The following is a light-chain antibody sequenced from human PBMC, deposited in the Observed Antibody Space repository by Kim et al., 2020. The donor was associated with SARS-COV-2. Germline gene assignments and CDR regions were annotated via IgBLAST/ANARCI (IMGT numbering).Light chain of an antibody. CDR2: DVD. J-gene: IGLJ1*01. CDR3: CSHAGTFYV. V-gene: IGLV2-11*03. CDR1: CSDVGDFKY. Sequence: PGQSVTISCTATCSDVGDFKYVSWYQQHPGKVPKLIIYDVDKRPSGVPDRFSGSKSGNTASLSISGLQAADEADYFCCSHAGTFYVFGAGTKVTVL.